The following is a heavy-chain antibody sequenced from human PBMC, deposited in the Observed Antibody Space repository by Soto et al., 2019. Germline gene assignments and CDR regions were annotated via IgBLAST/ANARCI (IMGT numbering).Heavy chain of an antibody. CDR2: IYYSGST. V-gene: IGHV4-30-4*01. CDR1: GGSISIGDYY. D-gene: IGHD3-16*02. Sequence: SETLSLTCTVSGGSISIGDYYWSWIRQPPGKGLEWIGYIYYSGSTYYNPSLKSRVTISVDTSKNQFSLKLSSVTAADTAVYYCARDRMITFGGVIVDWGQGTLVTVSS. CDR3: ARDRMITFGGVIVD. J-gene: IGHJ4*02.